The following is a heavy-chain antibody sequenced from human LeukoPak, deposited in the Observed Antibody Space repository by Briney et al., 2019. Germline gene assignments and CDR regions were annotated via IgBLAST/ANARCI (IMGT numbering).Heavy chain of an antibody. Sequence: SGTLSLTCAVPGGSISSYYWSWIRRPPGKGLEWSGYIYYSGSTNYNPSLKSRVTISVDTSKNQFSLKLSSVTAADTAVYYCARDTGSTYGSGSSNWFDPWGQGTLVTVSS. V-gene: IGHV4-59*01. CDR1: GGSISSYY. D-gene: IGHD3-10*01. J-gene: IGHJ5*02. CDR2: IYYSGST. CDR3: ARDTGSTYGSGSSNWFDP.